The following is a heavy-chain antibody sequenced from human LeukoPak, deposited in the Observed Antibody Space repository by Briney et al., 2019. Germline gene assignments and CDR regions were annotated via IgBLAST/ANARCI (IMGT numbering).Heavy chain of an antibody. CDR2: INPNSGGT. D-gene: IGHD3-10*01. CDR1: GYTFTGYY. V-gene: IGHV1-2*02. Sequence: VASVKVSCKASGYTFTGYYMHWVRQAPGQGPEWMGWINPNSGGTNYAQKFQGRVTMTRDTSISTAYMELSRLRSDDTAVYYCARDLFAFGFGESPYWGQGTLVTVSS. J-gene: IGHJ4*02. CDR3: ARDLFAFGFGESPY.